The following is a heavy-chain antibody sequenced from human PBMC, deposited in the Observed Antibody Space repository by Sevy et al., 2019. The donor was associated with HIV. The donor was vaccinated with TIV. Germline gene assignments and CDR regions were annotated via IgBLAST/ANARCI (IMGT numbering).Heavy chain of an antibody. Sequence: ASVKVSCKASGGTFSSYAISWVRQAPGQGLEWMGGMIPIFGTANYAQKFQGRVTITADESTSTAYMELSSLRSEDTAVYYCARTGFIAAAGSSWFDPWGQGTLVTVSS. D-gene: IGHD6-13*01. CDR2: MIPIFGTA. J-gene: IGHJ5*02. CDR3: ARTGFIAAAGSSWFDP. V-gene: IGHV1-69*13. CDR1: GGTFSSYA.